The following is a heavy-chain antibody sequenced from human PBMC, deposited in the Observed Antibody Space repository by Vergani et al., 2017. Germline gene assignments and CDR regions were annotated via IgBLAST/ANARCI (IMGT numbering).Heavy chain of an antibody. D-gene: IGHD1-26*01. Sequence: QVQLQESGPGLVKTSETLSLTCTVSGGSVSSGSYYWSWIRQPAGKGLEWIGYNYYSGSTNYNHSLKSRVTISVDTSKNQCSLKLSSVTAADTAVYYCARGAEWELLVYWGQGTLVTVSS. CDR2: NYYSGST. V-gene: IGHV4-61*10. CDR1: GGSVSSGSYY. CDR3: ARGAEWELLVY. J-gene: IGHJ4*02.